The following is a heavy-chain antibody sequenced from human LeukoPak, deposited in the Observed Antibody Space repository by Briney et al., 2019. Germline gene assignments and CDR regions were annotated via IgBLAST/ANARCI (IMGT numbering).Heavy chain of an antibody. D-gene: IGHD2-2*01. Sequence: PSETLSLTCTVSGSSVSSGDYCWSWIRQPPGKGLEWIAYIYYTGSTNYNPSLKSRVTISLDTSKSQFSLKLSSVTAADTALYYCARVDTSWYSSDYWGQGALVTVSS. J-gene: IGHJ4*02. V-gene: IGHV4-61*08. CDR2: IYYTGST. CDR1: GSSVSSGDYC. CDR3: ARVDTSWYSSDY.